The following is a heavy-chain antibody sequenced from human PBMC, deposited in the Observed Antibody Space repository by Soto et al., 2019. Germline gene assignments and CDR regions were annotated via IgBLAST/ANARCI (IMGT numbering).Heavy chain of an antibody. CDR1: GFTFSSYA. CDR3: ARATGSGSYYNALSY. CDR2: ISYDRSNK. V-gene: IGHV3-30-3*01. Sequence: QVQLVESGGGVVQPGRSLRLSCAASGFTFSSYAMHWVRQAPGKGLEWVAVISYDRSNKYYADSVKGRFTISRDNSKNTLYLQMNSLRAEDTAVYYCARATGSGSYYNALSYWGQGTLVTVSS. D-gene: IGHD3-10*01. J-gene: IGHJ4*02.